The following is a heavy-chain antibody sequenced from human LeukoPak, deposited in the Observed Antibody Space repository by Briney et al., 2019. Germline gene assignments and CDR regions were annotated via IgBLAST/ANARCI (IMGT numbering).Heavy chain of an antibody. Sequence: ASVKVSCKTSGYIFMNYVVTWVRQAPGQGLEWLGWISGYSGDTKYAERLQGRVTMTKDTTTTTGYLELRGLTSDDTAVYYCTRSWDYGGRRGMFDHWGQGTLVTVSS. CDR1: GYIFMNYV. CDR2: ISGYSGDT. CDR3: TRSWDYGGRRGMFDH. V-gene: IGHV1-18*01. J-gene: IGHJ4*02. D-gene: IGHD4/OR15-4a*01.